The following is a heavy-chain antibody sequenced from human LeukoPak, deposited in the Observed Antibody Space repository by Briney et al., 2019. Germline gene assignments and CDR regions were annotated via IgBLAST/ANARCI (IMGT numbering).Heavy chain of an antibody. CDR1: GGTFSSYA. V-gene: IGHV1-69*13. D-gene: IGHD5-24*01. CDR3: ARDKVEMATIFDY. J-gene: IGHJ4*02. CDR2: IIPIFGTA. Sequence: SVKVSCKASGGTFSSYAISWVRQAPGQGLEWMGGIIPIFGTANYAQKFQGRVTITADESTSTAYMELSSLRSEDTAVYYCARDKVEMATIFDYWGQGTLVTVSS.